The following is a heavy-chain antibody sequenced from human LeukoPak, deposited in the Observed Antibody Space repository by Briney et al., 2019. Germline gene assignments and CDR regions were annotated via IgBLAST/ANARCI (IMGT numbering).Heavy chain of an antibody. J-gene: IGHJ4*02. CDR3: ERDHEVSSSPFDY. CDR1: RGSVNSNSYY. CDR2: IYYSGNT. Sequence: PSETLSLTCTVSRGSVNSNSYYWGWIRQPPGKGLEWIGTIYYSGNTYYNPSLESRVTISVDTSKNQFSLKLTSVTAADTAVYYCERDHEVSSSPFDYWGQGTLVTVSS. D-gene: IGHD6-6*01. V-gene: IGHV4-39*07.